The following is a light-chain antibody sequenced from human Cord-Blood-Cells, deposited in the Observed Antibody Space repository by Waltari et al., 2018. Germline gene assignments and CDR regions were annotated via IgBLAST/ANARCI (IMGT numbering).Light chain of an antibody. CDR3: QQRSNWPPWIT. Sequence: EIVLRHSPATLSLSPGARATLPCRASQSVNSYLAWYQQKPRQAPRLLIYDASNRATGIPARFSGSGSGTDFTLTISSLEPEDFAVYYCQQRSNWPPWITFGQGTRLEIK. J-gene: IGKJ5*01. CDR2: DAS. V-gene: IGKV3-11*01. CDR1: QSVNSY.